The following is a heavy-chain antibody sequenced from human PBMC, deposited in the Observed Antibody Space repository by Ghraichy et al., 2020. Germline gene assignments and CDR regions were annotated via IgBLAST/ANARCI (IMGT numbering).Heavy chain of an antibody. CDR3: ARAPSWGYCSSTSCQKYYFDY. J-gene: IGHJ4*02. CDR1: GGSFSGYY. CDR2: INHSGST. D-gene: IGHD2-2*01. Sequence: SETLSLTCAVYGGSFSGYYWSWIRQPPGKGLEWIGEINHSGSTNYNPSLKSRVTISVDTSKNQFSLKLSSVTAADTAVYYCARAPSWGYCSSTSCQKYYFDYWGQGTLVTVSS. V-gene: IGHV4-34*01.